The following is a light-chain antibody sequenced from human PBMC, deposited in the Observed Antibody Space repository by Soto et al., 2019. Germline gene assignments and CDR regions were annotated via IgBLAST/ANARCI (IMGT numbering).Light chain of an antibody. J-gene: IGKJ2*01. CDR3: MQGTHWPPYT. CDR2: NVS. Sequence: DVVMTQSPLSLPVTLGQPASISCRSSQSLAYSDGNTYLNWFQQRPGQSPRRLIYNVSNRDAGVPDRFSGSGSGTDFTLRISRVEAEYVGVYYCMQGTHWPPYTFGRGTKLEIK. CDR1: QSLAYSDGNTY. V-gene: IGKV2-30*01.